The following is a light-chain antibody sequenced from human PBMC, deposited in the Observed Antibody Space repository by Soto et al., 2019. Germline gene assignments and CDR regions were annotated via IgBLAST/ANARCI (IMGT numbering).Light chain of an antibody. V-gene: IGKV1-33*01. J-gene: IGKJ5*01. CDR2: DAS. CDR3: QQYDSFPIS. CDR1: QGISNS. Sequence: DIQMTQSPSSLSASVGDTVTITCRASQGISNSLAWYQQRPGKAPRLLIYDASNLQTGVPSRFSGSGSGTDFTFSISNLQPEDLATYYCQQYDSFPISFGQGTRLDLK.